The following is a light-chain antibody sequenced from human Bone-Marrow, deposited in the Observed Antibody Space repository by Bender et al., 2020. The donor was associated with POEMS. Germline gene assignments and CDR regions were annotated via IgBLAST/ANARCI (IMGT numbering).Light chain of an antibody. CDR1: SSDVGGYNY. J-gene: IGLJ1*01. CDR3: CSYAGSYSYV. Sequence: QSALTQPASVSGSPGQSITISCTGTSSDVGGYNYVSWYQQHPGKAPKLMIYDVSARPSGVSNRYSGSKSGNTASLTISGLQAEDEADYYCCSYAGSYSYVFGTGTKVTVL. V-gene: IGLV2-14*01. CDR2: DVS.